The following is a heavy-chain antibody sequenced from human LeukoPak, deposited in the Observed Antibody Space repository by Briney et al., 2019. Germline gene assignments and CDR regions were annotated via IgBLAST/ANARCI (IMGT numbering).Heavy chain of an antibody. Sequence: SGGSLRRSCAASGFTFRNYAMYWVRQAPGRGLEWAAVVSFDGNTTFYSDSVKGRFAISRDNSKNTLYLEMNSLRPEDTAVYYCARFRAATTRFDYWGQGTLVTVSS. V-gene: IGHV3-30*09. J-gene: IGHJ4*02. CDR3: ARFRAATTRFDY. CDR2: VSFDGNTT. D-gene: IGHD1/OR15-1a*01. CDR1: GFTFRNYA.